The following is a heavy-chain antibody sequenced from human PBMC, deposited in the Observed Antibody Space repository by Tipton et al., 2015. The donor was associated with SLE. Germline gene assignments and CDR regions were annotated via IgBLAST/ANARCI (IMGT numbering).Heavy chain of an antibody. CDR3: ARDGYGGSHFSY. Sequence: TLSLTCTVSGGSISSYYWSWIRQPPGKGPEWIGYIYYSGSTNYNPSLKSRVTISVDTSKNQFPLKLSSVTAADTAVYYCARDGYGGSHFSYWGQGTLVTVSS. V-gene: IGHV4-59*01. D-gene: IGHD1-26*01. CDR1: GGSISSYY. CDR2: IYYSGST. J-gene: IGHJ4*02.